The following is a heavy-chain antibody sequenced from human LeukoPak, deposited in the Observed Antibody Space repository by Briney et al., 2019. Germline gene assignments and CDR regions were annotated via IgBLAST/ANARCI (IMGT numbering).Heavy chain of an antibody. V-gene: IGHV3-21*01. CDR3: ARDLGYCSSTSCYNWFDP. CDR2: ISSSSSYI. D-gene: IGHD2-2*01. J-gene: IGHJ5*02. Sequence: PGGSLRLSCAASGFTFSSYSMNWVRQAPGKGLEWVSSISSSSSYIYYADSVKGRFTISRDNAKNSLYLQMNSLRAEDTVVYYCARDLGYCSSTSCYNWFDPWGQGTLVTVSS. CDR1: GFTFSSYS.